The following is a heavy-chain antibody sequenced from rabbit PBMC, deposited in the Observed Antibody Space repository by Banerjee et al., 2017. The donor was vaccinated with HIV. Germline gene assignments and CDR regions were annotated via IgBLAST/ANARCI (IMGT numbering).Heavy chain of an antibody. Sequence: QEQLVESGGDLVQPGASLTLTCTASGFSFSYSDYMCWVRQAPGKGLEWIACIVGGSSGNTWYASWAKGRFTISKTSSTTVTLQMTSLTAADTATYFCARGGLYAGDGYALWGPGTLVTVS. V-gene: IGHV1S45*01. CDR3: ARGGLYAGDGYAL. D-gene: IGHD4-2*01. J-gene: IGHJ4*01. CDR1: GFSFSYSDY. CDR2: IVGGSSGNT.